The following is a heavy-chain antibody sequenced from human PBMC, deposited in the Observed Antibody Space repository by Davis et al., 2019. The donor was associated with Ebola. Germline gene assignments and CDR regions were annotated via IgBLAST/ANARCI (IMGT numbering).Heavy chain of an antibody. CDR1: GGSISSGSYY. J-gene: IGHJ5*02. CDR3: ARGKTTVTGWFDP. V-gene: IGHV4-61*09. CDR2: IYTSGST. D-gene: IGHD4-17*01. Sequence: PSETLSLTCTVSGGSISSGSYYWSWIRQPAGKGLEWIGHIYTSGSTNYNPSLKSRVTISVDTSKNQFSLKLGSVTAADTDVYYCARGKTTVTGWFDPWGQGTLVTVSS.